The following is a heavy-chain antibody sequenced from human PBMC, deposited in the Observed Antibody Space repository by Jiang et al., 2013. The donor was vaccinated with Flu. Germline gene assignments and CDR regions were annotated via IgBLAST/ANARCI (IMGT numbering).Heavy chain of an antibody. D-gene: IGHD3-3*01. V-gene: IGHV3-49*02. CDR3: TRGVFWSGKGWFDP. CDR2: IRSKAYGGTT. J-gene: IGHJ5*02. Sequence: WVGFIRSKAYGGTTEYAASVKGRFTISRDDSKSIAYLQMNSLKTEDTAVYYCTRGVFWSGKGWFDPWGQGTLVTVSS.